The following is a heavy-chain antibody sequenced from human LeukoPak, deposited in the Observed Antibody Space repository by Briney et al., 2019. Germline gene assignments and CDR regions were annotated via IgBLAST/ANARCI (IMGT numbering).Heavy chain of an antibody. CDR3: ARDPSDSSSWIKGYFQH. Sequence: SVKVSCKASGGTFSSYTISWVRQAPGQGLEWMGRIIPILGIANYAQKFQGRVTITADKSTSTAYMELSSLRSEDTAVYYCARDPSDSSSWIKGYFQHWGQGTLVTVSS. CDR2: IIPILGIA. D-gene: IGHD6-13*01. J-gene: IGHJ1*01. V-gene: IGHV1-69*04. CDR1: GGTFSSYT.